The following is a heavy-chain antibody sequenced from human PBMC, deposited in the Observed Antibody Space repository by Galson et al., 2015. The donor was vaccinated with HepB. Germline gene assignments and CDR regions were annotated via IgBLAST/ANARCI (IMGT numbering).Heavy chain of an antibody. CDR3: ARRLVGTEHDGFDI. D-gene: IGHD1-26*01. CDR1: GFTFSDYY. CDR2: ISRSDNYT. Sequence: SLRLSCAASGFTFSDYYMGWIRQGPGKGLEWVSYISRSDNYTNYADSVKGRFTISRDNAKNSLHLQMNSRRDEDTALYYCARRLVGTEHDGFDIWGQGTMVIVSS. J-gene: IGHJ3*02. V-gene: IGHV3-11*06.